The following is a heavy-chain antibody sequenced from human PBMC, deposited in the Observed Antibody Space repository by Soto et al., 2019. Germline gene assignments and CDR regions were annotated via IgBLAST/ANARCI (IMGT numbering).Heavy chain of an antibody. V-gene: IGHV1-69*13. CDR1: GGTFSSYA. Sequence: ASVKVSCTASGGTFSSYAISWVRQAPGQGLEWMGGIIPIFGTANYAQKFQGRVTITADESTSTAYMELSSLRSEDTAVYYCATHYDFWSGYFDYWGQGTLVTVSS. D-gene: IGHD3-3*01. CDR2: IIPIFGTA. CDR3: ATHYDFWSGYFDY. J-gene: IGHJ4*02.